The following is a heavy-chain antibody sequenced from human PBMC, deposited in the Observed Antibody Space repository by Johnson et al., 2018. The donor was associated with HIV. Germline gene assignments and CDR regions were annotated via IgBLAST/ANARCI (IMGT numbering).Heavy chain of an antibody. J-gene: IGHJ3*02. CDR1: W. CDR3: TRLYSSGWYGSAFDI. V-gene: IGHV3-15*01. CDR2: IKSTSDDGTT. Sequence: WMNWLRQAPGKGLEWVGRIKSTSDDGTTDYATPVKGRFTISRDDSKSIAYLQMNSLKTEDTAVYYCTRLYSSGWYGSAFDIWGQGTMVTVSS. D-gene: IGHD6-19*01.